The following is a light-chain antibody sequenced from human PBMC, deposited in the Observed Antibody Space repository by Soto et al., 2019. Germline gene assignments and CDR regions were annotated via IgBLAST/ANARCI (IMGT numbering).Light chain of an antibody. CDR1: QAVTGNY. Sequence: EVVLTQSPDTLSLSPGETATLSCRASQAVTGNYLAWYQQKPGQAPRLLIYGTSNRATGIPDRFSSSGSGTDFTLPISRLEPEDFAVYYCQQCGPSLRYTFGQGTKLEIK. J-gene: IGKJ2*01. CDR3: QQCGPSLRYT. V-gene: IGKV3-20*01. CDR2: GTS.